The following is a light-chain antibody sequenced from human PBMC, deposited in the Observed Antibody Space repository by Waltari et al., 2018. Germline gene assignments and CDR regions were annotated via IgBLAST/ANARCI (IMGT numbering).Light chain of an antibody. J-gene: IGLJ2*01. CDR2: RTT. V-gene: IGLV8-61*01. CDR1: SGSVSTNYY. CDR3: VLYMGSGISQ. Sequence: QTVVTQEPSFSVSPGGTVTLTCGLSSGSVSTNYYPSWYQQTPGQAPRPLIYRTTTHSSGVPDRFSGSSRGNKAALTSTGAQADDESDYYCVLYMGSGISQFGGGTKLTVL.